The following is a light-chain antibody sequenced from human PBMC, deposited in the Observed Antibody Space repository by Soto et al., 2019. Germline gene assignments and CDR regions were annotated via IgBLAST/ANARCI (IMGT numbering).Light chain of an antibody. CDR3: HQYNFRPT. J-gene: IGKJ1*01. V-gene: IGKV3-15*01. CDR1: QSVSSN. Sequence: EIVMTQSPATLSVSPGERATLSCRASQSVSSNLAWYQQKPGQAPRLLIYGASTRATGIPARFCGSGSGTEFTLTISSLQSEDFAVYYCHQYNFRPTFGQGTTVDIK. CDR2: GAS.